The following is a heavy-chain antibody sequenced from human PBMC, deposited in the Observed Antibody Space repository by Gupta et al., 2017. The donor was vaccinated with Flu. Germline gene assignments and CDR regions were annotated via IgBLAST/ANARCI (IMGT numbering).Heavy chain of an antibody. CDR3: ARVEAQRITMIEDAFDI. Sequence: EVQLVESGGGLVQPGGSLRLSCAASGFTFSSYWMHWVRQAPGKGLVWVSRINSDGSSTSYADSVKGRFTISRDNAKNTLYLQMNSLRAEDTAVYYCARVEAQRITMIEDAFDIWGQGTMVTVSS. CDR2: INSDGSST. CDR1: GFTFSSYW. J-gene: IGHJ3*02. V-gene: IGHV3-74*01. D-gene: IGHD3-22*01.